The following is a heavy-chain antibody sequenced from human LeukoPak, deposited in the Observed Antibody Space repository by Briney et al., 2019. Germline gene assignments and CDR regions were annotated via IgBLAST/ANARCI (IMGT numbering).Heavy chain of an antibody. J-gene: IGHJ3*02. Sequence: PSETLSLTCAVSGGSISSYYWSWIRQPPGKGLEWIGYIYYSGSTNYNPSLKSRVTISVDTSKNQFSLKLSSVTAADTAVYYCARRGYYDILTGYRLDAFDIWGQGTMVTVSS. CDR2: IYYSGST. CDR3: ARRGYYDILTGYRLDAFDI. CDR1: GGSISSYY. D-gene: IGHD3-9*01. V-gene: IGHV4-59*08.